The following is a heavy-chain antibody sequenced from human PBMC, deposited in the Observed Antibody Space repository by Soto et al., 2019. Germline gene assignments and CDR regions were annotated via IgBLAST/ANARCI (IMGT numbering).Heavy chain of an antibody. CDR3: ARGDTMVRGVIIDYFDY. Sequence: QVQLVQSGAEVKKPGASVKVSCKASGYTFTSYTLHWVRQAPGQRLEWMGWINTGNGNTKYSQKFHGSVTITRDTSASTAYMELSSLRSEDTAVYYCARGDTMVRGVIIDYFDYWGQGTLVTVSS. CDR1: GYTFTSYT. V-gene: IGHV1-3*04. CDR2: INTGNGNT. D-gene: IGHD3-10*01. J-gene: IGHJ4*02.